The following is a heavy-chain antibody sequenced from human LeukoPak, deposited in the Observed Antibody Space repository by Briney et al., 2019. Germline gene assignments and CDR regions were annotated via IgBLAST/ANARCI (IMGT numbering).Heavy chain of an antibody. J-gene: IGHJ4*02. CDR3: ARDSDDFWSGYYTPQFDY. Sequence: SAKVSCKASGGTFSSYAISWVRQAPGQGLEWMGGIIPIFGTANYAQKFQGRVTITADESTSTAYMGLSSLRSEDTAVYYCARDSDDFWSGYYTPQFDYWGQGTLVTVSS. D-gene: IGHD3-3*01. V-gene: IGHV1-69*13. CDR2: IIPIFGTA. CDR1: GGTFSSYA.